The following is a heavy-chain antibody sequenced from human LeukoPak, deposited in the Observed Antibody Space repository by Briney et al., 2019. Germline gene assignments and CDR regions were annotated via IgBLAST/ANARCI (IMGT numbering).Heavy chain of an antibody. CDR2: IYSGGST. Sequence: GGSLRLSCAAYGFTVSSNFMSWVRQAPGQGLEWVSVIYSGGSTYYADSVKGRFAISRDNSKNTLYLQMNSLRVEDTAVYYCALGLVTDYWGQGTLVTVSS. CDR1: GFTVSSNF. V-gene: IGHV3-66*01. D-gene: IGHD3-9*01. J-gene: IGHJ4*02. CDR3: ALGLVTDY.